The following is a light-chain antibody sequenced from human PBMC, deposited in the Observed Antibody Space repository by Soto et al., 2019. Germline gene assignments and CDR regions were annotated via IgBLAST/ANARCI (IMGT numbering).Light chain of an antibody. CDR2: AAS. CDR3: QQLNSYQIT. Sequence: DIQMTQSPSTLPSSVGDKVSISCRASQSVINYSAWYQQKPGKAPKLLIYAASTLQSGVPSRFSGSGSGTEFTLTISSLQPEDFATYYCQQLNSYQITFGQGTRLEIK. J-gene: IGKJ5*01. V-gene: IGKV1-9*01. CDR1: QSVINY.